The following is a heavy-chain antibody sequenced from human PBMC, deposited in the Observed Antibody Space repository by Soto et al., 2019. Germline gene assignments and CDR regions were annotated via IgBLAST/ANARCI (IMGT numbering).Heavy chain of an antibody. CDR1: GGTFSSYA. D-gene: IGHD3-22*01. Sequence: ASVKVSCKASGGTFSSYAISWVRQAPGQGLEWMGGIIPIFGTANYAQKFQGRVTITADKSTSTAYMELSSLRSEDTAVYYCAEYYYDSSGYYYPAWFDPWGQGTLVTVSS. V-gene: IGHV1-69*06. CDR2: IIPIFGTA. CDR3: AEYYYDSSGYYYPAWFDP. J-gene: IGHJ5*02.